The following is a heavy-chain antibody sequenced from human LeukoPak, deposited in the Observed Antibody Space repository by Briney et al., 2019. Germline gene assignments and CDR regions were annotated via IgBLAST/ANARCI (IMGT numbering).Heavy chain of an antibody. V-gene: IGHV1-2*06. CDR2: INPNSGDT. CDR3: ARVYCSSTSCLFDY. D-gene: IGHD2-2*01. J-gene: IGHJ4*02. CDR1: GYTFTGYH. Sequence: GASVKVSCKASGYTFTGYHMHWVRQAPGQGLEWMGRINPNSGDTNYAQKFQGRVTMTRDTSISTAYMELSRLTSDDTAVYYCARVYCSSTSCLFDYWGQGTLVTVSS.